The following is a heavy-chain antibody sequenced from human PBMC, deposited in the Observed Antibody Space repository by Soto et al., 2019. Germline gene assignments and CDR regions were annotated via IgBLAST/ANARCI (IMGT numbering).Heavy chain of an antibody. CDR1: GFSLSTSGMC. V-gene: IGHV2-70*01. D-gene: IGHD2-8*01. Sequence: SGPTLVNPTQTLTLTCTFSGFSLSTSGMCVSWIRQPPGKALEWLALIDWDDDKHYSTSLKTRLTISKDTSKNQVVLTMTNMDXVGTATYYCARSRPYCTNGVCYRGYNWFDPWGQGTLVTVSS. CDR2: IDWDDDK. CDR3: ARSRPYCTNGVCYRGYNWFDP. J-gene: IGHJ5*02.